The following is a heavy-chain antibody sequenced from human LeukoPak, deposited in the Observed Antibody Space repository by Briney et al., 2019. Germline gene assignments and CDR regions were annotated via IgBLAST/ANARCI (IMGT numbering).Heavy chain of an antibody. CDR1: GYSISSGYY. CDR3: ARGIYWFDP. V-gene: IGHV4-38-2*02. J-gene: IGHJ5*02. Sequence: SETLSLTCTVPGYSISSGYYWGWIRQPPGKGLEWIGSINHIGSTYYNPSLKSRVTISVDTSKNQFSLKLSSVTAADTAVYYCARGIYWFDPWGQGTLVTVSS. CDR2: INHIGST.